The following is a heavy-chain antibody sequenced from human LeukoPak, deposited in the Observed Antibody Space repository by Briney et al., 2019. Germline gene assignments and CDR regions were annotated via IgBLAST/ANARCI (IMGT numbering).Heavy chain of an antibody. CDR2: ITSKTDGGTT. J-gene: IGHJ1*01. Sequence: GGSLRLSCAASGSTFSNAWMSWVRQAPGRWLEWVGRITSKTDGGTTDYAAPVKGRFTISRDDSKNTLYLQMNSMKTEDTAVYYCTTDRRGNWNYEHWGQGTLVTVSS. D-gene: IGHD1-7*01. CDR1: GSTFSNAW. V-gene: IGHV3-15*01. CDR3: TTDRRGNWNYEH.